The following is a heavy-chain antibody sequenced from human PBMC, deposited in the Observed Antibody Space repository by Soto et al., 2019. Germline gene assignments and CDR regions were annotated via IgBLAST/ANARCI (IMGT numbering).Heavy chain of an antibody. CDR1: GGSVSSGSYY. CDR2: IYYSGST. V-gene: IGHV4-61*01. J-gene: IGHJ4*02. D-gene: IGHD4-17*01. Sequence: SETLSLTCTVSGGSVSSGSYYWSWIRQPPGKGLEWIGYIYYSGSTNYNSSLKSRVTISVDTSKNQFSLKLSSVTAADTAVYYCARLYGDYDGIDYWGQGTLVTVSS. CDR3: ARLYGDYDGIDY.